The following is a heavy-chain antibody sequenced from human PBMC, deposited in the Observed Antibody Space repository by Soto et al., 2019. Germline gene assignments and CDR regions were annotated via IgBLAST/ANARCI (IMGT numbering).Heavy chain of an antibody. Sequence: SVKVSCKASGGTFSSYAISWVRQAPGQGLEWMGGIIPIFGTANYAQKFQGRVTITADESTSTAYMELSSLRSEDTAVYYCARYSGRFDSSGYYPPFDYWGQGTLVTVSS. V-gene: IGHV1-69*13. CDR2: IIPIFGTA. D-gene: IGHD3-22*01. J-gene: IGHJ4*02. CDR1: GGTFSSYA. CDR3: ARYSGRFDSSGYYPPFDY.